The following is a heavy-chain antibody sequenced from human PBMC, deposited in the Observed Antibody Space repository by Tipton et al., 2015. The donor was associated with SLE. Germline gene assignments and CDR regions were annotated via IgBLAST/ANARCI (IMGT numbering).Heavy chain of an antibody. V-gene: IGHV4-59*08. J-gene: IGHJ4*02. Sequence: GLVKPSETLSLTCTVSGGSISSYYWSWIRQPPGKGLEWIGYIYYSGSTNYNPSLKSRVTISVDTSKNKFSLKLTSVTAADPAVYYCARQDSGNYYPFDYWGQGTLVTVSS. CDR1: GGSISSYY. CDR2: IYYSGST. CDR3: ARQDSGNYYPFDY. D-gene: IGHD1-26*01.